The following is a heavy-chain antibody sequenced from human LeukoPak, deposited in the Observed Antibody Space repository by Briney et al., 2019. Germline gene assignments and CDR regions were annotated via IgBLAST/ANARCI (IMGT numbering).Heavy chain of an antibody. CDR2: IRQDGSDK. D-gene: IGHD3-22*01. V-gene: IGHV3-7*03. J-gene: IGHJ4*02. CDR1: GFTFPTYW. CDR3: AKDLHVFTMIVVGLFDY. Sequence: GGSLRLSCAASGFTFPTYWMSWVRQAPGKGLEWVANIRQDGSDKYYVDSVKGRFTISRDNAHNSLYLQMDSLRVEDTAVYYCAKDLHVFTMIVVGLFDYWGQGTLVTVSS.